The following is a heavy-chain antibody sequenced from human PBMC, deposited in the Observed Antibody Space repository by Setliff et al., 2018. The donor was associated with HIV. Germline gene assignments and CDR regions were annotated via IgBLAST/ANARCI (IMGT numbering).Heavy chain of an antibody. Sequence: GESLKISCAASGFTVSDNYMTWVRQAPGKGLEWVSVIYSDGRTYYTDSVKGRFTISRDDSKNTLFLQMHSLRVEDTAAYYCAKGVKWLDPWGQGILVTVSS. V-gene: IGHV3-53*01. CDR1: GFTVSDNY. CDR2: IYSDGRT. J-gene: IGHJ5*02. CDR3: AKGVKWLDP. D-gene: IGHD3-16*01.